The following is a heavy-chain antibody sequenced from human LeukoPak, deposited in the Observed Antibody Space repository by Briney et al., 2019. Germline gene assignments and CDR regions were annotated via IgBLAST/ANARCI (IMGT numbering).Heavy chain of an antibody. CDR3: ARGLGSTKKY. D-gene: IGHD6-13*01. Sequence: SETLSLTCIVSGGSISTYYWSWIRQPAGKGLEWIGRIYMSGSTSYSSSLKSRVTISLDKSKNQFSLRLTSVTAADTAVYYCARGLGSTKKYWGQGTLVTVSS. CDR1: GGSISTYY. J-gene: IGHJ4*02. V-gene: IGHV4-4*07. CDR2: IYMSGST.